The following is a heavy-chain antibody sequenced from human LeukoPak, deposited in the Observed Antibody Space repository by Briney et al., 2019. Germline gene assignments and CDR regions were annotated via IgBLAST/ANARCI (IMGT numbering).Heavy chain of an antibody. Sequence: GGSLRLSCAASGFTVRSNYMSWVRQAPGKGLEWVSIIYSGGRTYYADSVKGRFTISRGNSKDTLYLQMNSLRAEDTAVYYCARDQLGGSCGSTRCYTSFNSWGQGTVVTVSS. D-gene: IGHD2-2*02. V-gene: IGHV3-53*01. CDR3: ARDQLGGSCGSTRCYTSFNS. CDR2: IYSGGRT. J-gene: IGHJ5*02. CDR1: GFTVRSNY.